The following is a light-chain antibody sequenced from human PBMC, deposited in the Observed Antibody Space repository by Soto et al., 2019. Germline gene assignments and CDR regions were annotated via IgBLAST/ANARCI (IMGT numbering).Light chain of an antibody. CDR2: EGT. CDR1: SSDVGSYNL. CDR3: CSYAGSSTWV. J-gene: IGLJ3*02. Sequence: QSVLTQPASVSGSPGQSITISCTGTSSDVGSYNLVSWYQQLPGKAPKLLIYEGTKRPSGVSNRFSGSKSGNTASVTISGLQAEDEAAYYCCSYAGSSTWVFGGGTKLTVL. V-gene: IGLV2-23*01.